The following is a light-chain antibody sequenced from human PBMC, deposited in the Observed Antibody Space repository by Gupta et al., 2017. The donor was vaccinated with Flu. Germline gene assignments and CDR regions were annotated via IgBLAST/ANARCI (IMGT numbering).Light chain of an antibody. CDR3: QHRRT. V-gene: IGKV3-11*01. CDR1: QSVSSY. Sequence: EIVLTQSPATLSLSPGERATLSCRASQSVSSYLAWYQQKPGQALRLLIYDASNRATGIPARFSGSGSGTDFTLTISSLEPEDFAVYYCQHRRTFGQGTRLEIK. J-gene: IGKJ5*01. CDR2: DAS.